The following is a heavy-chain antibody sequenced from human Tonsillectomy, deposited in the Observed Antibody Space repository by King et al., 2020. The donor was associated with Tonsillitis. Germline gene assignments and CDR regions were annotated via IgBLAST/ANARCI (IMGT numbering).Heavy chain of an antibody. CDR2: ISAYNGNT. Sequence: QLVQSGAEVKKPGASVKVSCKPSGYTFTSYGISWVRQAPGQGLEWMGWISAYNGNTNYAQKLQGRVTLTTDTSTSTAYMELRSLRSDDTAVYYCARDPLPGYCSGGSCYELFKWFDPWGQGTLVTVSS. J-gene: IGHJ5*02. D-gene: IGHD2-15*01. V-gene: IGHV1-18*01. CDR3: ARDPLPGYCSGGSCYELFKWFDP. CDR1: GYTFTSYG.